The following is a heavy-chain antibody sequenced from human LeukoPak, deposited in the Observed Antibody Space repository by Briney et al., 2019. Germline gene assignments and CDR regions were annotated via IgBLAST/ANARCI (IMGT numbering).Heavy chain of an antibody. CDR3: AKRGYYDSSGYYVGY. V-gene: IGHV3-23*01. CDR2: ISGSGGST. D-gene: IGHD3-22*01. CDR1: GFTFSSYA. J-gene: IGHJ4*02. Sequence: GGSLRLSCAASGFTFSSYAMSWVRQAPGKGLEWVSAISGSGGSTYYADSVKGRFTISRDNSKNTLYLQMNSLRAEDTAVYYCAKRGYYDSSGYYVGYWGQGTLVTVSS.